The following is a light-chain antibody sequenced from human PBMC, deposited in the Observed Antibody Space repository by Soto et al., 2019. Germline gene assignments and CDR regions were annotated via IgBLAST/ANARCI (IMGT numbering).Light chain of an antibody. V-gene: IGKV1-9*01. Sequence: DIPLTQSPSFLSASVGDRVTITCRASQGISSYLAWYQQKPGKAPKLLIYGASTLQSGVPSRFSGSGSGTEFTLTISSLQPEDLATYYCQQLTSYPYTFGQGTKLEIK. CDR3: QQLTSYPYT. CDR2: GAS. J-gene: IGKJ2*01. CDR1: QGISSY.